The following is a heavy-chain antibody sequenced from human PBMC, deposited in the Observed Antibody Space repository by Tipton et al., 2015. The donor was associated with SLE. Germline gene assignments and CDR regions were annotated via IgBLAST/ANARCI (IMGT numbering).Heavy chain of an antibody. V-gene: IGHV3-30*19. CDR2: IAYDGVNK. Sequence: SLRLSCAVSGFSLNNYGVFWVRQAPGKGLDWVTVIAYDGVNKYYADSVKGRFTISRDDSKNEVDLQMNSLRVEDTAVYYCAKQAKGADGYGYTHYAMDVWGHGTTVTVS. J-gene: IGHJ6*02. CDR3: AKQAKGADGYGYTHYAMDV. D-gene: IGHD5-18*01. CDR1: GFSLNNYG.